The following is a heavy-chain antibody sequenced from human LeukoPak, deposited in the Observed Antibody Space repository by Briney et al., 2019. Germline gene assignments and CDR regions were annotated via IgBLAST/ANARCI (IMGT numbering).Heavy chain of an antibody. V-gene: IGHV3-15*01. CDR2: IKTKTDGGTT. Sequence: GGSLRLSCAASGFTFAGSWMSWVRQAPGKGLEWVGRIKTKTDGGTTEYAAPVRGRFIISRDDSQQMLFLQMNSLKTEDTAVYYCTTFLYDLLSDKRSDPWGQGTLVTVSS. D-gene: IGHD5/OR15-5a*01. CDR1: GFTFAGSW. J-gene: IGHJ5*02. CDR3: TTFLYDLLSDKRSDP.